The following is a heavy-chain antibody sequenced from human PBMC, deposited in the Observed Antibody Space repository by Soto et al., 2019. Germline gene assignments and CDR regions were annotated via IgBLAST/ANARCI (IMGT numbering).Heavy chain of an antibody. CDR3: ARGTTTSAFSVMDV. J-gene: IGHJ6*02. V-gene: IGHV3-30-3*01. CDR2: ISYDGDNK. CDR1: GYTFSYHA. D-gene: IGHD1-1*01. Sequence: GGSLRLSCAACGYTFSYHALNWVRQAPGKGLEWVAVISYDGDNKYIAEAVKGRLTISRDNPKNTVSLQMNSLRTEDTAMYFCARGTTTSAFSVMDVWGQGTTVTVSS.